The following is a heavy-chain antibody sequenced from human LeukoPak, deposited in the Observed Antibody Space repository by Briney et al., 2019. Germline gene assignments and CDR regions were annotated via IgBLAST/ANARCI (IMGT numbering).Heavy chain of an antibody. CDR1: RRTLSRYV. J-gene: IGHJ6*03. CDR2: MKPNIVNT. Sequence: ASVKLSYKAYRRTLSRYVISWVGQAPGHPLEWMGWMKPNIVNTAHAQKFQGRVNMTSNTSISKAYMELNSARSEYTALYYCARVARPRDPYYDFWGGYQKQYYYYYMDVSGKGTTLTVSS. D-gene: IGHD3-3*01. CDR3: ARVARPRDPYYDFWGGYQKQYYYYYMDV. V-gene: IGHV1-8*02.